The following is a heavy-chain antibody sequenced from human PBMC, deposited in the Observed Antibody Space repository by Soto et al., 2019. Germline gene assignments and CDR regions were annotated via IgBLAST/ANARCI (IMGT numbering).Heavy chain of an antibody. J-gene: IGHJ3*02. CDR1: GGSISSGGYY. Sequence: LSLTCTVSGGSISSGGYYWSWIRQHPGKGLEWIGYIYYSGSTYYNPSLKSRVTISVDTSKNQFSLKLSSVTAADTAVYYCARDLGLGLMRRRTGTFDIWGQGTMVTVSS. CDR3: ARDLGLGLMRRRTGTFDI. CDR2: IYYSGST. D-gene: IGHD2-8*01. V-gene: IGHV4-31*03.